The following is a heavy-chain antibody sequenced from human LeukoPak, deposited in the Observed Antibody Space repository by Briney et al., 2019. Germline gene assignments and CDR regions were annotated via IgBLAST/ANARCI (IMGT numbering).Heavy chain of an antibody. J-gene: IGHJ4*02. V-gene: IGHV3-74*01. D-gene: IGHD5-18*01. CDR1: GFSFSSSW. Sequence: GGSQRLSCAASGFSFSSSWMHWVRQAPGRGLVWVSRINSDTSSTNYADSVEGRFTISRDNAKNTLYLQMNSLRAEDTAVYYCARTLYSYAYGYWGQGTLVTVSS. CDR2: INSDTSST. CDR3: ARTLYSYAYGY.